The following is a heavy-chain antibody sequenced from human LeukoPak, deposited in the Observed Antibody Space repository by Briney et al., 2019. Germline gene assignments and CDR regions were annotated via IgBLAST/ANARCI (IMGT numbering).Heavy chain of an antibody. V-gene: IGHV3-48*03. J-gene: IGHJ4*02. Sequence: GGSLRLSCATSGFTFSSYAMSWVRQAPGKGLEWVSYISSSGSTIYYADSVKGRFTISRDNAKNSLYLQMNSLRAEDTAVYYCARDVTYYFDYWGQGTLVTVSS. CDR3: ARDVTYYFDY. CDR1: GFTFSSYA. CDR2: ISSSGSTI. D-gene: IGHD2-21*02.